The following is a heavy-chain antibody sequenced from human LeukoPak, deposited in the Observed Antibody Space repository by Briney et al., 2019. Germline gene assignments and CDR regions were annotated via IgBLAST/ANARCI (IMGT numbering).Heavy chain of an antibody. CDR3: AKENILTGRPLDY. V-gene: IGHV3-33*06. Sequence: GGSLRLSCAASGFTFSSHGMHWVRQPPGKGLEWVAVIWYDGSNKYYADSVKGRFAISRDNSKNTLYLQMNSLRAEDTAVYYCAKENILTGRPLDYWGQGTLVTVSS. D-gene: IGHD3-9*01. J-gene: IGHJ4*02. CDR2: IWYDGSNK. CDR1: GFTFSSHG.